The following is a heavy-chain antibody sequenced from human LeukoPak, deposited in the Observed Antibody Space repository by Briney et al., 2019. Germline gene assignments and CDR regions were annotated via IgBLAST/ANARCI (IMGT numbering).Heavy chain of an antibody. Sequence: ASVKVPCKASGYTLTGYYMHWVRQAPGEGLEWMGWINPNSGGTNYAQKSQGRDTTTTDTSISTAYMELSRLRSDDTAVYYCARDLRGVIDYWGQGTLVTVSS. D-gene: IGHD3-10*01. CDR1: GYTLTGYY. CDR3: ARDLRGVIDY. V-gene: IGHV1-2*02. CDR2: INPNSGGT. J-gene: IGHJ4*02.